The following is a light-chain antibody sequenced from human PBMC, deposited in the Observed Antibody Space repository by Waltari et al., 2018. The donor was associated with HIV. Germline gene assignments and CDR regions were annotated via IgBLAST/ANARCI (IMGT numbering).Light chain of an antibody. Sequence: QSVLTQPPSVSAAPGQQVTIPCSGSSSNIGRNSVAWYQHLPGTAPKIVIYETNKRPSGIPDRFSGAKSGTSGTLDITGLQTGDEADYYCGAWDNSLGGVVFGGGTKLTVL. CDR1: SSNIGRNS. J-gene: IGLJ2*01. V-gene: IGLV1-51*02. CDR3: GAWDNSLGGVV. CDR2: ETN.